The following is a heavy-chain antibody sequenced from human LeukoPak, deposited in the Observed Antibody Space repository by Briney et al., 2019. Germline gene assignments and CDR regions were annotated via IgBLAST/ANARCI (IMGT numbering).Heavy chain of an antibody. CDR2: INPSGGST. CDR3: ARGWVTGGDFDY. J-gene: IGHJ4*02. V-gene: IGHV1-46*01. CDR1: GYTFTGYY. D-gene: IGHD7-27*01. Sequence: GASVKVSCKASGYTFTGYYMHWVRQAPGQGLEWMGIINPSGGSTSYAQKFQGRVTMTRDMSTSTVYMELSSLRSEDTAVYYCARGWVTGGDFDYWGQGTLVTVSS.